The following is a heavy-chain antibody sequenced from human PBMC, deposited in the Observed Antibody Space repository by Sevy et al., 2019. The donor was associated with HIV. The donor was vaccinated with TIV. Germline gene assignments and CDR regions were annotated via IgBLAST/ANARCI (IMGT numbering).Heavy chain of an antibody. CDR3: ANAYSGSYSHSYLYALDV. CDR2: ISNDGINE. J-gene: IGHJ6*02. D-gene: IGHD1-26*01. CDR1: GFSFSYYG. Sequence: GGSLRLSCIGSGFSFSYYGIHWVRQAPGKGLDWVALISNDGINEYYADSVKGRFTISRDNSKNTVYLEMNSLRNEDKAIYFYANAYSGSYSHSYLYALDVWGQGTTVTVSS. V-gene: IGHV3-30*18.